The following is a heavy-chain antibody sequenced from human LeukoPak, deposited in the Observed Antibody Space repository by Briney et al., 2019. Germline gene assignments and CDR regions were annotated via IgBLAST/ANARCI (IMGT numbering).Heavy chain of an antibody. CDR1: GYTFTSYY. D-gene: IGHD3-10*01. Sequence: ASVKVSCKASGYTFTSYYMHWVRQAPGQGLEWMGIINPSGGSTSYAQKFQGRVTMTRDMSTSTVYMELSSLRSEDMAVYYCARENYYRIGRFDRAYLDDWGQGTLVTVSS. V-gene: IGHV1-46*01. J-gene: IGHJ4*02. CDR3: ARENYYRIGRFDRAYLDD. CDR2: INPSGGST.